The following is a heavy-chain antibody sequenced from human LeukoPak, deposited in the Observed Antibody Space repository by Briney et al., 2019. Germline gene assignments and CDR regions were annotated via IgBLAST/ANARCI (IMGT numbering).Heavy chain of an antibody. J-gene: IGHJ5*02. CDR2: IYSGGST. CDR1: GFTVSSNY. V-gene: IGHV3-66*01. Sequence: GGSLRLSCAASGFTVSSNYKSWVRQAPGKGLEWVLVIYSGGSTYYADSVKGRFTISRDNSKNTLYLQMNSLIAEDTAVYYCARALGAAGTRWFDPWGQGTLVTVSS. D-gene: IGHD6-13*01. CDR3: ARALGAAGTRWFDP.